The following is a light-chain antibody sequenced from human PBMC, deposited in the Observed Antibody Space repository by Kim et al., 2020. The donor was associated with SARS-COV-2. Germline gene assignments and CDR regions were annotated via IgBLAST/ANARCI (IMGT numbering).Light chain of an antibody. Sequence: QMVSISCTGVSFTTEAHYATYGYQLVPGTALKVRTYANNRRPSGVPDRFSGSKSGTSASLAIPGLQAEDEADYYCQSYDGSLSGYVFGAGNKVTV. J-gene: IGLJ1*01. CDR2: ANN. CDR3: QSYDGSLSGYV. CDR1: SFTTEAHYA. V-gene: IGLV1-40*01.